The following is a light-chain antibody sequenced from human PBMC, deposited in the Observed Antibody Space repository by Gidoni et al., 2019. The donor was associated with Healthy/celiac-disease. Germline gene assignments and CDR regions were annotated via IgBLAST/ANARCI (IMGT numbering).Light chain of an antibody. CDR2: AAS. V-gene: IGKV1-39*01. CDR1: QSISSY. CDR3: QQSYSTATT. Sequence: DIQMTQSPSSLSASVGDRVTITCRESQSISSYLNWYQQKPGKATKLLIYAASSLQSGVQSRVSGSGSGTDFTITISSMQPEDFATYYCQQSYSTATTFGQGTKLEIK. J-gene: IGKJ2*01.